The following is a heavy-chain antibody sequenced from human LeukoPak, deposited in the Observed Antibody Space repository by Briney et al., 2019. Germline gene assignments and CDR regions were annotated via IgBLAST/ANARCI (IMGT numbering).Heavy chain of an antibody. CDR1: GFTFSSYS. CDR2: ISTSSSYI. J-gene: IGHJ4*02. D-gene: IGHD1-26*01. CDR3: AKDRSIGTYYTFDH. Sequence: GGSLRLSCAASGFTFSSYSMNWVRQAPGKGLEWVSCISTSSSYIYYADSVKGRFTVSRDNSNNRLYLQMSGLTAADTAVYYCAKDRSIGTYYTFDHWGQGTLVTVSS. V-gene: IGHV3-21*04.